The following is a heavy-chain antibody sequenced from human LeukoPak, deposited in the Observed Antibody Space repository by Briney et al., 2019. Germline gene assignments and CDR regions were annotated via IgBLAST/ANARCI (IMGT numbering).Heavy chain of an antibody. CDR3: ARDEPESW. Sequence: EALSLTCTVSGDSISSSNCYWGWIRQPPGKGLEWVSSISSSSSYIYYSDSVKGRFTISRDNAKNSLYLQMNSLRAEDTAVYYCARDEPESWWGKGNLVTVSS. J-gene: IGHJ4*02. V-gene: IGHV3-21*01. CDR1: GDSISSSN. CDR2: ISSSSSYI. D-gene: IGHD1-14*01.